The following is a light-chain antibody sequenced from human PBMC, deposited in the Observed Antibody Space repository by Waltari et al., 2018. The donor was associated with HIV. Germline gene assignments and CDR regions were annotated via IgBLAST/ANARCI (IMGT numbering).Light chain of an antibody. Sequence: QSALTQPASVSGSPGQSITISCTGTSSDVGGFNYVSWYQHHPGKAPKLMIYDVTSRPSGVSNRFSGSKSGNTASLTISGLQAEDEADYYCSSYTSSSTLVGFGGGTKLTVL. CDR2: DVT. V-gene: IGLV2-14*03. CDR1: SSDVGGFNY. CDR3: SSYTSSSTLVG. J-gene: IGLJ2*01.